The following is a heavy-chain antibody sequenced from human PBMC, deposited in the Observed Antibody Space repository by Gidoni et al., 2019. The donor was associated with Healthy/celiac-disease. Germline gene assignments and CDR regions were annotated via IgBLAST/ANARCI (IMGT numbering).Heavy chain of an antibody. D-gene: IGHD5-12*01. J-gene: IGHJ3*02. CDR3: AKVRKRWLQPYDAFDI. V-gene: IGHV3-30*18. Sequence: QVQLVESGGGVVQPGRSLRLSCAASGFPFSSYGMHWVRQAPGKGLEWLAVISYDGSNKYYADSVKGRFTISRDNSKNTLYLQMNSLRAEDTAVYYCAKVRKRWLQPYDAFDIWGQGTMVTVSS. CDR2: ISYDGSNK. CDR1: GFPFSSYG.